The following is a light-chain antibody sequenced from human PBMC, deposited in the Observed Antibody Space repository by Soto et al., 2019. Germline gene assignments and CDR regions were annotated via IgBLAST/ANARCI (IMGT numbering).Light chain of an antibody. V-gene: IGKV3-15*01. CDR1: QSVGRN. CDR3: LQYKYWPRT. J-gene: IGKJ1*01. CDR2: DAS. Sequence: TVMTQSPATLSVSPGEGATVSCRASQSVGRNLAWYQQKPGQAPRLLIYDASTRGTAMPARFSSSGSGTEFTLTIDSLQSEDFAVDYYLQYKYWPRTFGQGTKVEIK.